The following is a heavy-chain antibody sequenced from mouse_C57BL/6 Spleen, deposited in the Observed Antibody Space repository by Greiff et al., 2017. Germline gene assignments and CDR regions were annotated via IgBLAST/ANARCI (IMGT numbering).Heavy chain of an antibody. CDR1: GYTFTSYW. D-gene: IGHD1-1*01. Sequence: VQLQQPGAELVKPGASVKMSCKASGYTFTSYWIPWVKQRPGQGLEWIGDIYPGSGSTNYNEKFKSKATLTVDTSASTAYMQLSSLPSEDSAVDDCCISYGYARDYWGQGTSVTVSS. J-gene: IGHJ4*01. CDR3: CISYGYARDY. V-gene: IGHV1-55*01. CDR2: IYPGSGST.